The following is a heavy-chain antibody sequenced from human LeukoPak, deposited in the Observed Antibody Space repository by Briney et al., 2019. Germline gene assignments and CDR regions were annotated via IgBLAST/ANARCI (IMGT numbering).Heavy chain of an antibody. Sequence: GGSLRLSCAASGFTFSSYSMNWVRQAPGKGLEWVSSITSSSYIYYADSVKGRFTISRDNAKNSLYLQMNSLRAEDTAVYYCAGDREGDYIRGSYRPDWFDPWGQGTLVTVSS. V-gene: IGHV3-21*01. CDR2: ITSSSYI. J-gene: IGHJ5*02. CDR3: AGDREGDYIRGSYRPDWFDP. CDR1: GFTFSSYS. D-gene: IGHD3-16*02.